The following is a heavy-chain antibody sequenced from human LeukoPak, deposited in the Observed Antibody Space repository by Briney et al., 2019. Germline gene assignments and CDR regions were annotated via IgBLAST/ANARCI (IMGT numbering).Heavy chain of an antibody. CDR2: IWYDGSNK. D-gene: IGHD4-23*01. Sequence: PGGSLRLSCAASGFTFSSYGMHWVRQAPGKGLEWVAVIWYDGSNKYYADSVKGRFTISRDNSKNTLYLQMNSLRAEDTAVYYCARVGSVALGAFDIWGQGTMVTVSS. CDR1: GFTFSSYG. CDR3: ARVGSVALGAFDI. V-gene: IGHV3-33*01. J-gene: IGHJ3*02.